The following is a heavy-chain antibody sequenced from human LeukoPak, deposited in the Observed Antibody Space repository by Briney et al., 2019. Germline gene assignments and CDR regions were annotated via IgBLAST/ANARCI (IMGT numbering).Heavy chain of an antibody. CDR1: GFTVSSYY. CDR3: AREGHQLPYFDY. J-gene: IGHJ4*02. Sequence: QPGGSLRLSCAASGFTVSSYYMNWVRQAPGKGLEWVSVIYRGDSTYYADSVKGRFTNSRDNSKNTLYLRMNSLGAEDTAVYYCAREGHQLPYFDYWGQGTLVTVSS. V-gene: IGHV3-53*01. CDR2: IYRGDST. D-gene: IGHD2-2*01.